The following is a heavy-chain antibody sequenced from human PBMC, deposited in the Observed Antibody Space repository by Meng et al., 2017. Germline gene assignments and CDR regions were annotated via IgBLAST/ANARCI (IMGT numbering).Heavy chain of an antibody. CDR1: GGTFSSYA. Sequence: SVKVSCKASGGTFSSYAISWVRQAPGQGLEWMGGIIPIFGTANYAQKFKGRVTITADKSTSTAYMELSSLRSEDTAVYYCARTIFGRSGSQIREIDYWGQGTLVTVSS. D-gene: IGHD3-10*01. CDR2: IIPIFGTA. CDR3: ARTIFGRSGSQIREIDY. V-gene: IGHV1-69*06. J-gene: IGHJ4*02.